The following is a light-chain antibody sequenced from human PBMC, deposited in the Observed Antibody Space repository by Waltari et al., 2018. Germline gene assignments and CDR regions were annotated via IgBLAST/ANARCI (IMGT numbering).Light chain of an antibody. CDR1: TSNIGNYY. V-gene: IGLV1-51*01. CDR2: DNS. J-gene: IGLJ1*01. Sequence: QSVLTQPPSVSAAPGQKVTVSCSGTTSNIGNYYVSWYQHLPGTAPKLLIFDNSQQPSGIPDRFSGSKSGTSATLGITGLQTGDEADYYCGTWDSSLDSYVFGSGSKVTVL. CDR3: GTWDSSLDSYV.